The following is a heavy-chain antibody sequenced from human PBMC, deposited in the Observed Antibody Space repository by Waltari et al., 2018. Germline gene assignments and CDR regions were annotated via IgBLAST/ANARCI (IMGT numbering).Heavy chain of an antibody. V-gene: IGHV3-13*01. CDR1: GFTFSSYD. CDR2: IGTAGDT. CDR3: AKRTVASDPCDY. Sequence: EVQLVESGGGLVQPGGSLRLSCAASGFTFSSYDMHWVRQATGKGLEWVSAIGTAGDTYYPGSVKGRFTISRENAKNSLYLQMNSLRAEDTAVYYCAKRTVASDPCDYWGQGTLVTVSS. D-gene: IGHD5-12*01. J-gene: IGHJ4*02.